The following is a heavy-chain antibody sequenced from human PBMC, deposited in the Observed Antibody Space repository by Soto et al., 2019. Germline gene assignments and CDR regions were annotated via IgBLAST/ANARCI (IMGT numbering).Heavy chain of an antibody. CDR2: ISRSSSYI. Sequence: EVQLVESGGGLVKPGGSLRLSCAASGFTFSSYAMNWVRQAPGRGLEWVSSISRSSSYIYYADSVKGRVTISRDNAKNSLYLQMSSLRAEDTAVYYCASRWPQDYWGQGTLVTVSS. CDR1: GFTFSSYA. CDR3: ASRWPQDY. J-gene: IGHJ4*02. V-gene: IGHV3-21*01.